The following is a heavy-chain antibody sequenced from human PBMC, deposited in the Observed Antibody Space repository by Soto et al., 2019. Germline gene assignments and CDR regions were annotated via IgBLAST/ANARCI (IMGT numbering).Heavy chain of an antibody. CDR2: LSSDGAFT. V-gene: IGHV3-74*01. J-gene: IGHJ6*02. CDR3: AGATIVGARNAMDV. D-gene: IGHD1-26*01. Sequence: EVQLVESGGGSVQPGGSLRLSCAASGFTLSRSWMHWVRQVPGKGLVWVARLSSDGAFTYYADSVKGRFTISRDVAKNTLYVQMNSLRVEDTAVYYCAGATIVGARNAMDVWGRGTTVSVSS. CDR1: GFTLSRSW.